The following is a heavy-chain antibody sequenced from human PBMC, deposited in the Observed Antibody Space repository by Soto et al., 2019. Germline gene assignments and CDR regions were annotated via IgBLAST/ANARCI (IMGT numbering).Heavy chain of an antibody. CDR2: ISAYNDER. J-gene: IGHJ5*02. D-gene: IGHD3-9*01. V-gene: IGHV1-18*01. Sequence: QVQLVQSGGEMKKPGASVKVSCKASGYTFTNVGISWVRQAPGQGPEWVGWISAYNDERNYAQKFRGRVIMTTDTSTSTAYMELRTLTSDDTAVYYCARDYDIWGEDWFDPWGQGTLVTVSS. CDR1: GYTFTNVG. CDR3: ARDYDIWGEDWFDP.